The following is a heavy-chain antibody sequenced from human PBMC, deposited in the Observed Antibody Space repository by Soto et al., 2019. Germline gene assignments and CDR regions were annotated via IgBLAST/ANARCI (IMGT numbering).Heavy chain of an antibody. Sequence: QVQLVQSGAEVKKPGSSVKVSCKASGGTFSSYAISWVRQAPGQGLEWMGGIIPIFGTANYAQKFQGRVTITADESTSTAYMELSSLRSEDTAVYYCAIKYDILTGYGGYYGMDVWGQGTTVTVSS. CDR2: IIPIFGTA. CDR1: GGTFSSYA. CDR3: AIKYDILTGYGGYYGMDV. J-gene: IGHJ6*02. D-gene: IGHD3-9*01. V-gene: IGHV1-69*01.